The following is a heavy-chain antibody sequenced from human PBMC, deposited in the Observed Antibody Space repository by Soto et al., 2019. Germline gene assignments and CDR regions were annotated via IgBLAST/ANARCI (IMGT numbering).Heavy chain of an antibody. CDR2: IYYSGST. V-gene: IGHV4-61*01. CDR1: GGSVSSGSYY. Sequence: SETLSLTCTVSGGSVSSGSYYWSWIRQPPGKGLEWIGYIYYSGSTNYNPSLKSRVTISVDTSKNQFSLKLSSVTAADTAVYYCARDYSSSVNYYYGMDVWGQGTTVTVSS. J-gene: IGHJ6*02. D-gene: IGHD6-13*01. CDR3: ARDYSSSVNYYYGMDV.